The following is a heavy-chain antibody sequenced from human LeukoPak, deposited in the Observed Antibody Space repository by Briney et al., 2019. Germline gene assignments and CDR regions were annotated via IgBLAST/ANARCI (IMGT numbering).Heavy chain of an antibody. J-gene: IGHJ4*02. CDR2: MNANSGNT. CDR3: TKGFSSESQ. V-gene: IGHV1-8*01. CDR1: GYTFTSYD. Sequence: GASVKVSCKASGYTFTSYDINWVRQATGQGLEWMGYMNANSGNTGYAQKFQGRVTMTRNTSTSTAYMELSSLRCDNTPVDYCTKGFSSESQWGEETLVTVSS.